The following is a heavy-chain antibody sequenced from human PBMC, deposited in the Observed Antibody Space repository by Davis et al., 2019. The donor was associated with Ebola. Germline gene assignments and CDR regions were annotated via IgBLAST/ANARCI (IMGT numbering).Heavy chain of an antibody. Sequence: SETLSLTCTVSGGSVSSGSYYWSWIRQPPEKGLEWVGYIYYSGSTNCNPSLKSRVTISVDTSKNQFSLKLRSVTAADTAVYYCARGLITFGGAYYFDYWGQGTLVTVSS. J-gene: IGHJ4*02. CDR3: ARGLITFGGAYYFDY. CDR1: GGSVSSGSYY. CDR2: IYYSGST. V-gene: IGHV4-61*01. D-gene: IGHD3-16*01.